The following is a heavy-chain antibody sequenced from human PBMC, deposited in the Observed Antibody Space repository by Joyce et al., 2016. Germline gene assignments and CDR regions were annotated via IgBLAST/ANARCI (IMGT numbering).Heavy chain of an antibody. Sequence: EVQLVESGGGLVQPGGSLGLSCAASGFTFRSYWMEWFRQAPGKGLVWVSRIDTDGSVTGYADSVKGRFTISRDNAKNTLYLQMNSLRAEDTAVYYCVRDRFELWGQGALVTVSS. CDR1: GFTFRSYW. CDR3: VRDRFEL. CDR2: IDTDGSVT. V-gene: IGHV3-74*01. J-gene: IGHJ5*02.